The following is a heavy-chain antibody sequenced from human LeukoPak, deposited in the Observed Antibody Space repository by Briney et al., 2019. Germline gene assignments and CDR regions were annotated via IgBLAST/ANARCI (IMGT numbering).Heavy chain of an antibody. CDR2: ISGSGGNT. CDR1: GITFSSYA. V-gene: IGHV3-23*01. CDR3: ANRFDTYGSKIDY. J-gene: IGHJ4*02. D-gene: IGHD3-10*01. Sequence: PGGSLRLSCAVSGITFSSYAMSWVRQAPGKGLEWVSTISGSGGNTYYADSVKGRFTISRDNSKDTLYLQMNNVRAEDTAVYYFANRFDTYGSKIDYWGRGTLVTVSS.